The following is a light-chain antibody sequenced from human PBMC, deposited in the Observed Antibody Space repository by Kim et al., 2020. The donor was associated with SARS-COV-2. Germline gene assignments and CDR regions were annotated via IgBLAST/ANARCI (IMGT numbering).Light chain of an antibody. CDR3: QQYDHLPLT. Sequence: DIQMTQSPSSLSASVGDRVTITCQASQDISNYLNWYQQKPGKAPKLLIYDASNLQTGVPSRFIGSGSGTDFTFTISSLQPEDVATYYCQQYDHLPLTFGGGTKVDIK. CDR1: QDISNY. CDR2: DAS. V-gene: IGKV1-33*01. J-gene: IGKJ4*01.